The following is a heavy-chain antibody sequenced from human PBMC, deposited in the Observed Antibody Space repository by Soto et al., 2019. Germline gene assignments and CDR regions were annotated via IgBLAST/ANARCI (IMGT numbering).Heavy chain of an antibody. CDR1: GFTFSSYG. CDR2: ISYDGSNK. V-gene: IGHV3-30*18. CDR3: AKDSSGRGYPAPADY. D-gene: IGHD3-22*01. Sequence: GGSLRLSCAASGFTFSSYGMHWVRQAPGKGLEWVAVISYDGSNKYYADSVKGRFTISRDNSKNTLYLQMNSLRAEDTAVYYCAKDSSGRGYPAPADYWGQGTLVTVSS. J-gene: IGHJ4*02.